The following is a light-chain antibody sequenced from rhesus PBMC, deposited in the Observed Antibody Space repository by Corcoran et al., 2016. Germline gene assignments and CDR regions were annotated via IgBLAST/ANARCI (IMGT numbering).Light chain of an antibody. V-gene: IGKV1-37*01. J-gene: IGKJ4*01. CDR3: QQYNSAPPT. CDR1: QGISSY. CDR2: YAS. Sequence: DIQMTQSPSSLSASVGDTVTITCRASQGISSYLAWYQQKPGKAPKPLIYYASNLESGVPSRFSGSGSGTEFTLTISSLQPEDFATYYCQQYNSAPPTFGRGTKVEIK.